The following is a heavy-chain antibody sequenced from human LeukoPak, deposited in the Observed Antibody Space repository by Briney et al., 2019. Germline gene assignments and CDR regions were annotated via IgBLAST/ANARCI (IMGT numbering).Heavy chain of an antibody. Sequence: ASVKVSCKASGYTFTSYDINWVRQATGQGLEWMGWMNPNSGNTGYAQKFQGRVTMTRNTSISTAYMELSSQRSEDTAVYYCARPSSSGWHRGYYYYGMDVWGQGTTVTVSS. CDR3: ARPSSSGWHRGYYYYGMDV. D-gene: IGHD6-19*01. J-gene: IGHJ6*02. CDR2: MNPNSGNT. V-gene: IGHV1-8*01. CDR1: GYTFTSYD.